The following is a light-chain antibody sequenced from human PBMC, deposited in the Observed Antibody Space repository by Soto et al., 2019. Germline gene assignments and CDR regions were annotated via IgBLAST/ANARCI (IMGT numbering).Light chain of an antibody. Sequence: QSALTQPASVSGSLGQSITISCTGSSTDVGTYYFVSWYQQHPGKVPKLMIYEGTKRPSGVSDRFSGSKSGNTASMTISGLQAEDEANYYCCLYACNNIFVFGTGTKLTVL. J-gene: IGLJ1*01. CDR2: EGT. CDR3: CLYACNNIFV. V-gene: IGLV2-23*01. CDR1: STDVGTYYF.